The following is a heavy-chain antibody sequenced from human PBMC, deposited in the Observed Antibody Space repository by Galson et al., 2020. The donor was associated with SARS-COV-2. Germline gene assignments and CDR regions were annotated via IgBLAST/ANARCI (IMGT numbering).Heavy chain of an antibody. V-gene: IGHV4-4*07. Sequence: SETLSLTCTVSGGSISSYYWSWIRQPAGKGLEWIGRIYTSGSTNYNPSLKSRVTMSVDTSKNQFSLKLSSVTAADTAVYYCAREPLDLYSSSWYEQWGIAAVGYSSSWYYFDYWGQGTLVTVSS. D-gene: IGHD6-13*01. J-gene: IGHJ4*02. CDR3: AREPLDLYSSSWYEQWGIAAVGYSSSWYYFDY. CDR1: GGSISSYY. CDR2: IYTSGST.